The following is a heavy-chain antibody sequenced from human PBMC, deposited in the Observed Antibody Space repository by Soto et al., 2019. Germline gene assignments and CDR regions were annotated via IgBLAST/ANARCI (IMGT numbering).Heavy chain of an antibody. Sequence: QVQLVQSGAEVKKPGASVKVSCRASGYTFTNYGVTWVRQAPGQGLEWVGWISGHNGNTDYAQNIQGIVTMTTDTSTNTAYMDLRSLRSDDTAVYYCARARYCSGGSCYSGAFDYWGQGTLVTVSS. V-gene: IGHV1-18*01. CDR2: ISGHNGNT. D-gene: IGHD2-15*01. CDR1: GYTFTNYG. J-gene: IGHJ4*02. CDR3: ARARYCSGGSCYSGAFDY.